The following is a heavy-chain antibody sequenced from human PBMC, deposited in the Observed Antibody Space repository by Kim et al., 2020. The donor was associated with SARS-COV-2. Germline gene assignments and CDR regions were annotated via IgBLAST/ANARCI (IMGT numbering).Heavy chain of an antibody. Sequence: GGSLRLSCAASGFTFSSYAMSWVRQAPGKGLEWVSAISGSGGSTYYADSVKGRFTISRDNSKNTLYLQMNSLRAEDTAVYYCAKDYCAMCSGWYVPKYFQHWGQGTLVTVSS. V-gene: IGHV3-23*01. CDR3: AKDYCAMCSGWYVPKYFQH. CDR2: ISGSGGST. CDR1: GFTFSSYA. J-gene: IGHJ1*01. D-gene: IGHD6-19*01.